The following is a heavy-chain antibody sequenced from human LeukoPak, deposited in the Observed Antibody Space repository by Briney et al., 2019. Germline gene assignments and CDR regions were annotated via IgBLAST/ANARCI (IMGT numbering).Heavy chain of an antibody. V-gene: IGHV6-1*01. Sequence: SQTLSLTCAISGDSVSVKSDVWNWIRQSPSRGLEWLGRTYHRSKWINDYATSVKSRIIISPDTSKNQFSLHLNSVTPEDTAVYYCARDADWAYDAFDIWGQGTMVTVSS. D-gene: IGHD3-9*01. CDR1: GDSVSVKSDV. J-gene: IGHJ3*02. CDR2: TYHRSKWIN. CDR3: ARDADWAYDAFDI.